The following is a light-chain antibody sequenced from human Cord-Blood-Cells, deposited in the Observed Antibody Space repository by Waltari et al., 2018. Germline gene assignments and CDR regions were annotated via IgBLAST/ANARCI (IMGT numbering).Light chain of an antibody. CDR1: SSDVGGYNY. Sequence: QSALTQPASVSGSPGPSITLSCPGTSSDVGGYNYVSWYQQHPGKAPKLMIYDVSNRPSGVSNRFSGSKSGNTASLTISGLQAEDEADYYCSSYTSSSTLVVFGTGTKVTVL. V-gene: IGLV2-14*01. J-gene: IGLJ1*01. CDR2: DVS. CDR3: SSYTSSSTLVV.